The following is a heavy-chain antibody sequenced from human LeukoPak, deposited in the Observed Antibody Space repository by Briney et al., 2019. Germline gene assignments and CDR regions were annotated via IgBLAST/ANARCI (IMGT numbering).Heavy chain of an antibody. CDR3: ASLPTYFDY. CDR2: ISSSGSTI. V-gene: IGHV3-48*03. CDR1: GFTFSSYE. J-gene: IGHJ4*02. Sequence: GGSLRHSCAASGFTFSSYEMNWVRQAPGKGLEWVSYISSSGSTIYYADSVRGRFTISRDNAKNSLYLQMNSLRAEDTAVYYCASLPTYFDYWGQGTLVTVSS.